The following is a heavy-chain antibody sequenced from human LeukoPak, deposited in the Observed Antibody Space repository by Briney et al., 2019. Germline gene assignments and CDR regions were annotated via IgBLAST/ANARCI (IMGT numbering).Heavy chain of an antibody. D-gene: IGHD3-10*01. CDR2: ISKHNGNT. J-gene: IGHJ4*02. CDR3: ARHYLGSGSEDY. Sequence: ASVKVSCKASGYNFNNYGIXWVRQAXXXXXXXXGWISKHNGNTNYAQKFQDRVTTTIDTSTSTAYMELRSLRSDDTAVYYCARHYLGSGSEDYWGQGTLVTVSS. V-gene: IGHV1-18*01. CDR1: GYNFNNYG.